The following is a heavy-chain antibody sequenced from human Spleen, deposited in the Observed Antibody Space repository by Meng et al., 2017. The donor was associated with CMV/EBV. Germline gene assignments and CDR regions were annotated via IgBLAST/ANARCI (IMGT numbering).Heavy chain of an antibody. CDR1: GYSFTVYC. J-gene: IGHJ4*02. V-gene: IGHV1-2*02. Sequence: SCKTSGYSFTVYCLRGVQQAPGQGLGWVRRINPNGSGTVSAQSFQGRVPMTKDTSIRTAYMELTSLRSDDTAVYYCVRSYGDYHFDIWGQGTLVTVSS. CDR3: VRSYGDYHFDI. CDR2: INPNGSGT. D-gene: IGHD4-17*01.